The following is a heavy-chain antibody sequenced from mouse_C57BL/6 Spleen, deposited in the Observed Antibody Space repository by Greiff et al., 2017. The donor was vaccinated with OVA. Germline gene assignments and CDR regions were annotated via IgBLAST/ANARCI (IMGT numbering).Heavy chain of an antibody. CDR3: ARRLSRFYAMDY. V-gene: IGHV1-50*01. J-gene: IGHJ4*01. D-gene: IGHD2-14*01. CDR1: GYTFTSYW. CDR2: IDPSDSYT. Sequence: QVQLQQPGAELVKPGASVKLSCKASGYTFTSYWMQWVKQRPGQGLEWIGEIDPSDSYTNYNQKFKGKATLTVDTSSSTAYMQLRSLTSEVSAVYDCARRLSRFYAMDYWGQGTSVTVSS.